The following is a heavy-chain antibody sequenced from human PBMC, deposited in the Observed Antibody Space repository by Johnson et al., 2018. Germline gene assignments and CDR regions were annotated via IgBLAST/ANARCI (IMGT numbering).Heavy chain of an antibody. CDR3: ARDSPGGGWPLDAFDI. CDR2: ISSSGSTI. V-gene: IGHV3-11*04. Sequence: VQLVESGGGVVQPGRSLRLSCAASGFTFSDYYMSWIRQAPGKGLEWVSYISSSGSTIYYADSVKGRFTISRDNAKNSLYLQMNSLRAEDTAVYYCARDSPGGGWPLDAFDIWGQGTMVTVSS. CDR1: GFTFSDYY. D-gene: IGHD6-19*01. J-gene: IGHJ3*02.